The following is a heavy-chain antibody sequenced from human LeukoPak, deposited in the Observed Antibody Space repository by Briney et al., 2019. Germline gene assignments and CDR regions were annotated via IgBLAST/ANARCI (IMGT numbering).Heavy chain of an antibody. V-gene: IGHV1-46*01. CDR2: INPSGGST. CDR1: GYTFTSYY. D-gene: IGHD3-3*01. Sequence: ASVKVSCKASGYTFTSYYIHWVRQALGQGLEWMGIINPSGGSTSYAQKFQGRVTMTRDTSTSTVYMELSSLRSDDTAVYYCARAGVVVPLDYWGQGTLVTISS. CDR3: ARAGVVVPLDY. J-gene: IGHJ4*02.